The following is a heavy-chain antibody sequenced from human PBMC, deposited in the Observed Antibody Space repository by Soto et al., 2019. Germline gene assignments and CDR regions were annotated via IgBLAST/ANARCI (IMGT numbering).Heavy chain of an antibody. V-gene: IGHV1-46*01. CDR2: INPNGGST. Sequence: GASVKVSCKAPADTFTSYYIHWVRQAPGHGLEWMGIINPNGGSTRFAQTFQGRITMTTDTSTSTAYMELSSLRSEDTAVYYCARSNRKYDSSGRAAFDIWGQGTMVTVSS. J-gene: IGHJ3*02. CDR1: ADTFTSYY. D-gene: IGHD3-22*01. CDR3: ARSNRKYDSSGRAAFDI.